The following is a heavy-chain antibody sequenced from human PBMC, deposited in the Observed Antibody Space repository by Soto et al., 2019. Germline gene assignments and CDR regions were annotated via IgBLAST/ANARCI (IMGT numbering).Heavy chain of an antibody. J-gene: IGHJ6*02. D-gene: IGHD3-9*01. V-gene: IGHV5-51*01. CDR3: ARSNYDILTGYYPRGDYYYGMDV. Sequence: GESLKISCKGSGYSFTSYWIGWVRQMPGKGLEWMGIIYPGDSDTRYSPSFQGQVTISADKSISTAYLQWSSLKASDTAMYYCARSNYDILTGYYPRGDYYYGMDVWGQGTTVTVSS. CDR2: IYPGDSDT. CDR1: GYSFTSYW.